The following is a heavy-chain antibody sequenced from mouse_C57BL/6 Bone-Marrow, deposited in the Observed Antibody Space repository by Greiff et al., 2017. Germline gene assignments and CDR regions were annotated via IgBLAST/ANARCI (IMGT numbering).Heavy chain of an antibody. J-gene: IGHJ4*01. Sequence: EVQLVESGGGLVKPGGSLKLSCAASGFTFSDYGMHWVRQAPEKGLEWVAYISSGSSTIYYADTVKGRFTISRDHAKNTLFLQMTSLRSEDTAMYYCAREIYPLYYYAMDYWGQGTSVTVSS. V-gene: IGHV5-17*01. CDR2: ISSGSSTI. CDR3: AREIYPLYYYAMDY. CDR1: GFTFSDYG.